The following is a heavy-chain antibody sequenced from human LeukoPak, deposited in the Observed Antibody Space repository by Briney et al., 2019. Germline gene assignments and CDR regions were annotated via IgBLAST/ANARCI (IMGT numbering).Heavy chain of an antibody. D-gene: IGHD6-19*01. Sequence: SQTLSLTCVVSGGSVSSKNGAWNWIRQSPSRGLEWLGRTYYRSKWYNDYAESMEGRMTISQDASKNQYSPHLNSVTPDDTAVYYCARDFGTTGWHTFDYWGQGTLVTVSS. CDR2: TYYRSKWYN. CDR3: ARDFGTTGWHTFDY. CDR1: GGSVSSKNGA. J-gene: IGHJ4*02. V-gene: IGHV6-1*01.